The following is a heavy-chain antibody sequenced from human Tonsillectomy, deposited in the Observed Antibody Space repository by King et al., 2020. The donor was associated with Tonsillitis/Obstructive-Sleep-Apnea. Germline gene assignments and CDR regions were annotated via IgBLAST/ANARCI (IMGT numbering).Heavy chain of an antibody. CDR3: ARDPSDDYDYIWGSYRSYYFDY. V-gene: IGHV3-33*01. J-gene: IGHJ4*02. Sequence: VQLVESGEGVVQPGRSLRLSCAASGFTFSSYGMHWVRQAPGKGLEWVAVIWYDGSNKYYADSVKGRFTISRDNSKNTLYLQMNSLRAEDTAVYYCARDPSDDYDYIWGSYRSYYFDYWGQGTLVTVSS. D-gene: IGHD3-16*02. CDR2: IWYDGSNK. CDR1: GFTFSSYG.